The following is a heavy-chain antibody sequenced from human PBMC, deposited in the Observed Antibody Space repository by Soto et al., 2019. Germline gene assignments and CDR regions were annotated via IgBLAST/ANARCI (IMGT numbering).Heavy chain of an antibody. Sequence: PGGSLRLSCAATGFTFSSHAMNWVRQAPGKGLEWVSRISGSGSNTYYTDSVKGRFTISGDNSKNTLYLQMNGLRADDTAVYYCAKAPVTGPPGGWFDPWGQGTLVTVP. V-gene: IGHV3-23*01. J-gene: IGHJ5*02. CDR1: GFTFSSHA. CDR3: AKAPVTGPPGGWFDP. D-gene: IGHD2-21*02. CDR2: ISGSGSNT.